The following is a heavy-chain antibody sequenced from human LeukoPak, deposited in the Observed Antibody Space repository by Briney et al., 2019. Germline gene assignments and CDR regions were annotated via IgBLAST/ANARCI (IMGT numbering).Heavy chain of an antibody. D-gene: IGHD5-12*01. V-gene: IGHV3-23*01. CDR2: ISNSGDYT. J-gene: IGHJ4*02. CDR3: ARAYSGYDGADY. Sequence: GGSLRLSCAASGFTFSSYAMSWVRQAPGKGLEWVSAISNSGDYTYYADSVKGRFTISRDNPKNTLYLQMNSLRAEDTAVYHCARAYSGYDGADYWGQGTLVAVSS. CDR1: GFTFSSYA.